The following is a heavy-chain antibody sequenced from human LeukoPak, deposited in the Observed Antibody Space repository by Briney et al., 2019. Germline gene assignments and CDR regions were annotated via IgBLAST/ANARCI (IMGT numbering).Heavy chain of an antibody. V-gene: IGHV4-4*07. CDR1: GGSISSYY. CDR2: IYTSGST. CDR3: AGVVVPAADSWGYYGMDV. D-gene: IGHD2-2*01. Sequence: SETLSLTCTVSGGSISSYYWSWIRQPAGKGLEWIGRIYTSGSTNYNPSLKSRVTMSVDTSKNQFSLKLSSVTAADTAVYYCAGVVVPAADSWGYYGMDVWGQGTTVTVSS. J-gene: IGHJ6*02.